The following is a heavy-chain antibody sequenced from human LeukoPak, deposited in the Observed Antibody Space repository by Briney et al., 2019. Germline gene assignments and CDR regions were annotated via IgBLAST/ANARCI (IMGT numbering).Heavy chain of an antibody. J-gene: IGHJ5*02. Sequence: GASVTVSFKASGGTFIIYTISWVRQAPGQGLEWMGGIIPILGIANYAQKFQGRVTITADKSTSTAYMELSSLRSEDTAVYYCARETVNWFDPWGQGTLVTVSS. CDR2: IIPILGIA. CDR3: ARETVNWFDP. V-gene: IGHV1-69*04. CDR1: GGTFIIYT. D-gene: IGHD2-21*02.